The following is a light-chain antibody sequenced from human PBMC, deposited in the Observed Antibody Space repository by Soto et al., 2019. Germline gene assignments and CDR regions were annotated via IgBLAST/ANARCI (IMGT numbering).Light chain of an antibody. CDR3: QQYDNYPLT. CDR1: QTVRNNY. CDR2: GEF. V-gene: IGKV3-20*01. J-gene: IGKJ4*01. Sequence: EFVLTQSPGTLALSPGERATLSCRASQTVRNNYLAWYQQKTGQSPRILIYGEFTRATGIPDRFSGSASGTELNLTISRLQPDDFATYYCQQYDNYPLTFGGGTKVDIK.